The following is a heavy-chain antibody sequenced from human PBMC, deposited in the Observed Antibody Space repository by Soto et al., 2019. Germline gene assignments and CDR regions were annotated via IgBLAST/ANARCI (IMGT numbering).Heavy chain of an antibody. V-gene: IGHV5-51*01. D-gene: IGHD3-3*01. CDR2: IYPGDSDT. Sequence: EVQLVQSGAEVKKPGESLKISCKGSGYSFTSYWIGWVRQMPGKGLEWMGIIYPGDSDTRYSPSFQGQVTISADKSISTAYLQWSSLKASDTAMYYCARSITIFGVVIYAFDIWGQGTMVTVSS. J-gene: IGHJ3*02. CDR3: ARSITIFGVVIYAFDI. CDR1: GYSFTSYW.